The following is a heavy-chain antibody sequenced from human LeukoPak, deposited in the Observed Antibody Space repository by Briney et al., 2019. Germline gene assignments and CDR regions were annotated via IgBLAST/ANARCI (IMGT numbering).Heavy chain of an antibody. Sequence: GASVTVSFLASVYTFSSYGISWVRQARGQGLAWVGWISTSNSLTRYPEKFQDRFTLTTDASTSTAYMELRSLRSDDAAVYYCARPTASYDTLDIWGQGTRVTVSS. V-gene: IGHV1-18*01. CDR2: ISTSNSLT. D-gene: IGHD1-26*01. CDR3: ARPTASYDTLDI. CDR1: VYTFSSYG. J-gene: IGHJ3*02.